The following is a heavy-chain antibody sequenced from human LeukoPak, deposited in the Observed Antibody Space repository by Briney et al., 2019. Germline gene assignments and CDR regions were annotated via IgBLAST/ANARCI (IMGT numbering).Heavy chain of an antibody. Sequence: GGTLRLSCAASGFTFSSYGMSWVRQAPGKGLEWVSAISGSGGSTYYADSVKGRFTISRDNSKNTLYLQMNSPRAEDTAVYYCAELGITMIGGVWGKGTTVTISS. CDR2: ISGSGGST. V-gene: IGHV3-23*01. CDR1: GFTFSSYG. CDR3: AELGITMIGGV. D-gene: IGHD3-10*02. J-gene: IGHJ6*04.